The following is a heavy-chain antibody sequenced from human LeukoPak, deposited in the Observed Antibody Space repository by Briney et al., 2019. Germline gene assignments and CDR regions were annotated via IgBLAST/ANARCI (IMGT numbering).Heavy chain of an antibody. Sequence: PSETLSLTCTVSGGSISSYYWSWIRQPAGKGLEWIGRIYTSWSTNYNPSLKSRVTMSVDTSKNQFSLKLSSVTAADTAVYYCARGRHDYGDHNFDYWGQGTLVTVSS. J-gene: IGHJ4*02. CDR3: ARGRHDYGDHNFDY. CDR2: IYTSWST. D-gene: IGHD4-17*01. CDR1: GGSISSYY. V-gene: IGHV4-4*07.